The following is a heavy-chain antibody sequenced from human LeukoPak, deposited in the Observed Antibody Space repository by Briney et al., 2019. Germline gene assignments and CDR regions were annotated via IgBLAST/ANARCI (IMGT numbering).Heavy chain of an antibody. CDR1: RFTFSSYP. CDR3: ARGAVDDFWEDSCYYMDV. D-gene: IGHD3-3*01. J-gene: IGHJ6*03. CDR2: ISYDGSDK. V-gene: IGHV3-30*01. Sequence: GGSLRLSCAASRFTFSSYPMHWVRQAPGKGLEWVAVISYDGSDKYNADSLRGRFTISRDNSKNTLYLQMNSLRAEDTAVYYCARGAVDDFWEDSCYYMDVWGKGTTVTVSS.